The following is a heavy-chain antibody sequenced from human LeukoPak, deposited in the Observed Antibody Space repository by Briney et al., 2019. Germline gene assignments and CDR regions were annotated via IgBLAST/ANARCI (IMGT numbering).Heavy chain of an antibody. CDR1: GFTFSSYS. CDR3: ARGRGGYPD. D-gene: IGHD5-12*01. V-gene: IGHV3-48*01. CDR2: ISSTSSTI. Sequence: GGSLRLSCAASGFTFSSYSMNWVRQAPGKGLEWVSYISSTSSTIYYADSVKGRFTISRDTAKNSLYLQMNSLRAEDTAVYYCARGRGGYPDWGQGTMVTVSS. J-gene: IGHJ3*01.